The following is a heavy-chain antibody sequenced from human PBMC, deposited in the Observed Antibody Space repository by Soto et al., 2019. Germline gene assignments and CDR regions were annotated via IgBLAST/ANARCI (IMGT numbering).Heavy chain of an antibody. Sequence: SSAKFSCKTAGGTFSRNTISLVRQSPGQGLEWTGGIIPFFDTANYAKKFKGRVTVSADKATSTAYMELSSLTSEDTAVYYCARSTPPSGSFMPIFGYWGQGTLLSVSS. D-gene: IGHD2-2*01. CDR3: ARSTPPSGSFMPIFGY. CDR2: IIPFFDTA. J-gene: IGHJ4*02. V-gene: IGHV1-69*06. CDR1: GGTFSRNT.